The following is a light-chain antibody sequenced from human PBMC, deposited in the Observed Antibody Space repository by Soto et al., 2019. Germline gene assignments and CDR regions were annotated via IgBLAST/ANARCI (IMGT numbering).Light chain of an antibody. J-gene: IGKJ1*01. CDR1: QGIRND. CDR2: TAS. Sequence: IRMTQSPSSLSASLGDRVTITCRASQGIRNDLGWYQQKPAKAPKLLIYTASSLHSGVPSRFSGSGSGTDFTPTISSLQPEDFATYYCQQSYSTPPWTFGQGTKVDIK. CDR3: QQSYSTPPWT. V-gene: IGKV1-39*01.